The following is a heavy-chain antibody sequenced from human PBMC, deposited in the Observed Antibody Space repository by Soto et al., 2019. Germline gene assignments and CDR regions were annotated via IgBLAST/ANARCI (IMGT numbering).Heavy chain of an antibody. D-gene: IGHD6-13*01. V-gene: IGHV3-21*04. CDR2: ISRSSSHI. Sequence: PGGSLRLSCAASGFTFSNYSMNWVRQTPGKGLEWVSSISRSSSHIYYADSVKDRFTISRDNAKNSLYLQMNSLRAEDTAVYYCARTRFRGSSGYSSSWYFIPDDAFDIWGQGTMVTVSS. J-gene: IGHJ3*02. CDR1: GFTFSNYS. CDR3: ARTRFRGSSGYSSSWYFIPDDAFDI.